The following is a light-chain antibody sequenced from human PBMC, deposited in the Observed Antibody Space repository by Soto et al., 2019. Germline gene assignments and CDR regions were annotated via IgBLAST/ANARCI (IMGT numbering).Light chain of an antibody. CDR2: GTN. J-gene: IGLJ2*01. Sequence: QTVVTQEPSLTVSPGGTVTLTCASSTGPVTSGYYPNWFQQKPGQAPRALIYGTNNKHSWTPARFSGSLLGGKAALTLSGVQPEDEAEYYCLLYYGGAQLVFGGGTKLTVL. CDR1: TGPVTSGYY. CDR3: LLYYGGAQLV. V-gene: IGLV7-43*01.